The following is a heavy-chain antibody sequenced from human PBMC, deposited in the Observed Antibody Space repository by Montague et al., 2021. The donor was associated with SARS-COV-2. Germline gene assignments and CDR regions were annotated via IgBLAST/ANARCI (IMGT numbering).Heavy chain of an antibody. D-gene: IGHD3-10*01. CDR1: GGSFSTYS. CDR2: IHHGGST. J-gene: IGHJ6*04. CDR3: ARLGDGVVPSPILGVGPYYAYDAMDV. Sequence: SETLSLTCAVHGGSFSTYSWNWIRQPPGKGLEWIGEIHHGGSTNYNPSLKRRVPISAATSTNQFSLKLTSVSAADTAVYYCARLGDGVVPSPILGVGPYYAYDAMDVWGKGTMVTVSS. V-gene: IGHV4-34*01.